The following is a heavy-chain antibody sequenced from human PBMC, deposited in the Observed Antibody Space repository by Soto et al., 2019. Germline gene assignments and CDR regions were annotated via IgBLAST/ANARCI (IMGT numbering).Heavy chain of an antibody. V-gene: IGHV4-4*02. CDR1: GASIRPTYL. Sequence: SETLSLTLAVSGASIRPTYLWGWLPPPPGKGLEWIGEIYDSGRTNYNPSLKSRVTISVDKSKNHFSLQLRSLTAADTAVYYCARNSFSTSSYNLLDPWGQGALVPVSS. D-gene: IGHD1-1*01. CDR3: ARNSFSTSSYNLLDP. J-gene: IGHJ5*02. CDR2: IYDSGRT.